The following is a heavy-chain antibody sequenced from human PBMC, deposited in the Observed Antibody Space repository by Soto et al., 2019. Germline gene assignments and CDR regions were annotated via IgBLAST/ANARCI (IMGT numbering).Heavy chain of an antibody. V-gene: IGHV3-74*01. J-gene: IGHJ3*01. CDR2: THSDGSST. Sequence: GGSLRLSCAASGFTFSYYWMHWVRQAPGKGLVWVSRTHSDGSSTTYADFVKGRFIISRDNARNTVDLQMNSVRVEDTAVYYCARGDRGAFDLWGQGTVVTVSS. CDR3: ARGDRGAFDL. CDR1: GFTFSYYW. D-gene: IGHD1-26*01.